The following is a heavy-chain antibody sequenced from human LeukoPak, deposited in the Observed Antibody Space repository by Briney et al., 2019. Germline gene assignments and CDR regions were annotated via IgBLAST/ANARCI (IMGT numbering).Heavy chain of an antibody. Sequence: PSETLSLTCTVSGGSISSYSWSWIRQPPGKGLEWIAYIFYSGSTNYNPSLKSRVTMSVDTSKNQFSLKLSSVTAADTAVYYCARYSSSWTDAFDIWGQGTMVTVSS. V-gene: IGHV4-59*12. CDR2: IFYSGST. CDR1: GGSISSYS. J-gene: IGHJ3*02. D-gene: IGHD6-13*01. CDR3: ARYSSSWTDAFDI.